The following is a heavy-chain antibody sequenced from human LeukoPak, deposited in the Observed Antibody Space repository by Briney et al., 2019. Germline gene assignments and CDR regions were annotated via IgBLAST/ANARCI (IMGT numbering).Heavy chain of an antibody. V-gene: IGHV3-11*04. J-gene: IGHJ4*02. Sequence: GGSLRLSCAASGFTFSDYYMSWIRQAPGKGLEWVSYISSSGSTIYYADSVKGRFTISRDNAKNSLYLQMNSLRAEDTAVYYCAREVIAAAGLYYFDYWGQGTLVTVSS. D-gene: IGHD6-13*01. CDR2: ISSSGSTI. CDR3: AREVIAAAGLYYFDY. CDR1: GFTFSDYY.